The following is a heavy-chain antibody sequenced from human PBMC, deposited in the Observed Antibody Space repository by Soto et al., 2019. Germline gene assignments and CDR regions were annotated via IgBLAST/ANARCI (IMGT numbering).Heavy chain of an antibody. Sequence: ASVKVSCKVSGYTLTELSMHWVRQAPGKGLEWMGGFDPEDGETIYAQKFQGRVTMTEDTSTDTAYMELSSLRSEDTAVYYCATVPATVIPAAFDIWGQGTMVTVSS. V-gene: IGHV1-24*01. J-gene: IGHJ3*02. CDR1: GYTLTELS. CDR2: FDPEDGET. CDR3: ATVPATVIPAAFDI. D-gene: IGHD3-16*02.